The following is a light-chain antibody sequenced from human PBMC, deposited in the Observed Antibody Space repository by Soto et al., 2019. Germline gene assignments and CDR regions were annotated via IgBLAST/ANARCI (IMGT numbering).Light chain of an antibody. CDR2: WAS. CDR3: QHYNSYSEA. Sequence: DIVMTQSPDSLAVSLGETATINCRSSQSLLYSSNNLDYLAWYQQKPGQPPKLLVYWASTRESGVPDRFSGSGSGTDFNLTISSLQPDDFATYYCQHYNSYSEAFGQGTKVELK. CDR1: QSLLYSSNNLDY. V-gene: IGKV4-1*01. J-gene: IGKJ1*01.